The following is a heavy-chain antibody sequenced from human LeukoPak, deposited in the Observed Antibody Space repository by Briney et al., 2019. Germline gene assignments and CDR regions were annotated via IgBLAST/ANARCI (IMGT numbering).Heavy chain of an antibody. V-gene: IGHV4-28*01. CDR2: IYYSGST. D-gene: IGHD6-19*01. CDR3: ATYSSGWYPYYFDY. J-gene: IGHJ4*02. Sequence: PSDTLSLTCAVSGYSISSSHWWGWIRQPPGKGLEWIGYIYYSGSTNYNPSLKSRVTISVDTSKNQFSLKLSSVTAADTAVYYCATYSSGWYPYYFDYWGQGTLVTVSS. CDR1: GYSISSSHW.